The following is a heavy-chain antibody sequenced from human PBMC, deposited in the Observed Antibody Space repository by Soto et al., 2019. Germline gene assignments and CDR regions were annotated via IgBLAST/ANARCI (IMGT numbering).Heavy chain of an antibody. J-gene: IGHJ4*02. D-gene: IGHD6-19*01. CDR1: GFTFSSYA. V-gene: IGHV3-30-3*01. Sequence: GGSLRLSCAASGFTFSSYAMHWVRQAPGKGLEWVAVISYDGSNKYYADSVKGRFTISRDNSKNTLYLQMNSLRAEDTAVYYCARDGQIAVAFLDYWGQVSRVPVSS. CDR3: ARDGQIAVAFLDY. CDR2: ISYDGSNK.